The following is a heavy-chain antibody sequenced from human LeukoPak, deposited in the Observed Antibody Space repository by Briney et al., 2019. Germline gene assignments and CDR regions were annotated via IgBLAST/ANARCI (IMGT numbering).Heavy chain of an antibody. CDR3: ARDRSSSFTPNWWFDS. CDR2: IIPIFGTA. J-gene: IGHJ5*01. V-gene: IGHV1-69*05. CDR1: GGTFSSYA. Sequence: ASVKVSCKASGGTFSSYAISWVRQAPGQGLEWMGGIIPIFGTANYAQKFQGRVTITTDESTSTAYMELSSLRSKDTAVYYCARDRSSSFTPNWWFDSWGQGTLVTVSS. D-gene: IGHD6-6*01.